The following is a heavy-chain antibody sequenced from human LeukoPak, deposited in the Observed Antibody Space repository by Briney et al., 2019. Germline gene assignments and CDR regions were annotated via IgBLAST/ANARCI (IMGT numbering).Heavy chain of an antibody. Sequence: PGGSLRLSCAASGFTFSSYAMHWVRQAPGKGLEWVAVISYDGSNKYYADSVKGRFTISRDNSKNTLYLQMNSLRAEDTAVYYCARDQSPIATVSSSGSALDYWGQGTLVTVSS. CDR1: GFTFSSYA. V-gene: IGHV3-30-3*01. CDR3: ARDQSPIATVSSSGSALDY. CDR2: ISYDGSNK. J-gene: IGHJ4*02. D-gene: IGHD1-14*01.